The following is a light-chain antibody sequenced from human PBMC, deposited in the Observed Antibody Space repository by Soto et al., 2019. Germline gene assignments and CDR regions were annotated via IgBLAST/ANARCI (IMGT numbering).Light chain of an antibody. Sequence: IVLTPSPTTLSLSPLERATLSCRASQSVSSSYLAWYQQKPGQAPRLLIYCASRRTTGIPDRFSGSGSGTDFSLPMSRLEPEDFAVYHCQQYGSSPPTFGQGTKLDNK. CDR2: CAS. V-gene: IGKV3-20*01. J-gene: IGKJ1*01. CDR1: QSVSSSY. CDR3: QQYGSSPPT.